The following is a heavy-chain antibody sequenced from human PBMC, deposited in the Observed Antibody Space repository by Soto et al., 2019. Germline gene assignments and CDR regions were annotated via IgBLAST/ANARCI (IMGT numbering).Heavy chain of an antibody. CDR2: MNPNSGNT. CDR3: ARGRLDDYGDYADY. D-gene: IGHD4-17*01. Sequence: QVQLVQSGAEVKKPGASLKVSCKASGYTFTSYDINWVRQATGQGVEWMGWMNPNSGNTGYAQKFQGRVTMTRNTSISTAYMELSSLRYEDTAVYYCARGRLDDYGDYADYWGQGTLVTVSS. CDR1: GYTFTSYD. V-gene: IGHV1-8*01. J-gene: IGHJ4*02.